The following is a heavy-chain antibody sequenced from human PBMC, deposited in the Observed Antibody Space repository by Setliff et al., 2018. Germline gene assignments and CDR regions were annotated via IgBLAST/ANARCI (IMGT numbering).Heavy chain of an antibody. CDR1: GYTFTRYD. Sequence: VSCKASGYTFTRYDINWVRQATGQGLEWKGWMNPNSGNTGYAQKFQGRVTITRNTSISTAYVELSSLRSEDTAVYYCARGEGQIHYDFWSGYFSDPQPNYYYYYMDVLGKGTTVTVSS. CDR3: ARGEGQIHYDFWSGYFSDPQPNYYYYYMDV. CDR2: MNPNSGNT. J-gene: IGHJ6*03. V-gene: IGHV1-8*03. D-gene: IGHD3-3*01.